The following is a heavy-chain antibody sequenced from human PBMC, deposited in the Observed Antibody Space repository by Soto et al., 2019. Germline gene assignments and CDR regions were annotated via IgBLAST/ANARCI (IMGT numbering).Heavy chain of an antibody. CDR3: ARETPPSHLLTGYYPGYYYSAMEV. CDR2: ISYDGSNK. D-gene: IGHD3-9*01. V-gene: IGHV3-30-3*01. CDR1: GFTFSSYA. Sequence: GGSLRLSCAASGFTFSSYAMHWVRQAPGKGLEWVAVISYDGSNKYYADSVKGRFTISRDNSKNTLYPQMNSLRAEDTAAYYCARETPPSHLLTGYYPGYYYSAMEVWGQGTTVTVSS. J-gene: IGHJ6*01.